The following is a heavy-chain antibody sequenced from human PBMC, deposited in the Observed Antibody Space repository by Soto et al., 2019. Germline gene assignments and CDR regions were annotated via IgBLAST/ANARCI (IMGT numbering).Heavy chain of an antibody. V-gene: IGHV4-34*01. CDR1: GWSFSGYY. Sequence: SETLSLTCAFYGWSFSGYYWSWIRQPPGKGLEWIGEINHSGSTNYNPSLKSRVTISVDTSKNQFSLKLSSVTAADTAVYYCARGAGYCSSTSCYPYYYYYMDVWGKGTTVTVSS. J-gene: IGHJ6*03. CDR2: INHSGST. CDR3: ARGAGYCSSTSCYPYYYYYMDV. D-gene: IGHD2-2*01.